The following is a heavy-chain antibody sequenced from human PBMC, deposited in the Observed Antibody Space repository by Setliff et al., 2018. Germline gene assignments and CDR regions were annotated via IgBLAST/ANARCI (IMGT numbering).Heavy chain of an antibody. CDR1: GGSISSSSYY. Sequence: KPSETLSLTCTVSGGSISSSSYYWGWIRQPPGKGLEWIGSIYYSGSTYYNPSLKSRVTISVDTSKNQFSLKLSSVTAADTAVYYCARGDFDIVVVVAADHNWFDPWG. J-gene: IGHJ5*02. D-gene: IGHD2-15*01. CDR3: ARGDFDIVVVVAADHNWFDP. V-gene: IGHV4-39*07. CDR2: IYYSGST.